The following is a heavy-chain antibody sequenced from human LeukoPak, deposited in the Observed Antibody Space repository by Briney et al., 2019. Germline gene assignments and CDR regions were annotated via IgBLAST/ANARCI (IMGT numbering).Heavy chain of an antibody. Sequence: GASVKVSCKASGYTFTGYYMHWVRQAPGQGLEWMGRINPNSGGTNYAQKFQGRVTMPRDTPLSPAYVEPSRMRSDDTDVYYCARDAGYYDFWSGYYRGPGYWGQGTLVTVSS. CDR3: ARDAGYYDFWSGYYRGPGY. CDR2: INPNSGGT. V-gene: IGHV1-2*05. J-gene: IGHJ4*02. CDR1: GYTFTGYY. D-gene: IGHD3-3*01.